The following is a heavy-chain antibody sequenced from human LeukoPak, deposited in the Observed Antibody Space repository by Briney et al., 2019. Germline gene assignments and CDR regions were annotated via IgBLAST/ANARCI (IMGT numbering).Heavy chain of an antibody. D-gene: IGHD1-26*01. Sequence: GGSLRLSCAASGFTFSSYAMSWVRQAPGRGLEWVSAISGSGVATHYADSVKGRFSISRDNSKNTLYLQMDSLGAEDTALYYCAKRVVVGATSPYSDFQDWGQGTLVTVSS. J-gene: IGHJ1*01. CDR1: GFTFSSYA. CDR3: AKRVVVGATSPYSDFQD. CDR2: ISGSGVAT. V-gene: IGHV3-23*01.